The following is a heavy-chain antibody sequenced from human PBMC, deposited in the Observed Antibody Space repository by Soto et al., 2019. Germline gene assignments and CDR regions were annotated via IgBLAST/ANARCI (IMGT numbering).Heavy chain of an antibody. J-gene: IGHJ6*02. CDR2: IISIFGTA. Sequence: QVQRVQSGAEVKKPGSSVKVSCKASGGPFSSYAISWVRQAPGQGLEWMGGIISIFGTANYAQKFQARVTITADESTSPAYMELRSLRSEDTAVYYCARPVPAAGYYYGMDAWGQGTTVTVSS. CDR1: GGPFSSYA. V-gene: IGHV1-69*12. CDR3: ARPVPAAGYYYGMDA. D-gene: IGHD2-2*01.